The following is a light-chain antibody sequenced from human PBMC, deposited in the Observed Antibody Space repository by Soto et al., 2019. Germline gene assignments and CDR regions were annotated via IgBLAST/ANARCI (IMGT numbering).Light chain of an antibody. J-gene: IGKJ2*01. Sequence: IVLTQSPATLSLSPGARATLSCRASQSVNSYLACYQQKPGQAPRLLIYDASNRATGIPARFSGSGSETDFTLTISSLEPEDFAVYYCQQRANWPYTFGQGTKLEIK. CDR2: DAS. CDR1: QSVNSY. V-gene: IGKV3-11*01. CDR3: QQRANWPYT.